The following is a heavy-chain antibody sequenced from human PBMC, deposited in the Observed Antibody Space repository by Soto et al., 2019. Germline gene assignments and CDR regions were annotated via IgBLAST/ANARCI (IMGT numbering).Heavy chain of an antibody. J-gene: IGHJ4*02. CDR3: AKDRTTFGVINQYFFDS. CDR2: ISSSGRQT. D-gene: IGHD3-3*01. V-gene: IGHV3-23*01. CDR1: GFTFSNYA. Sequence: EVQLLESGGTLVQLGGSLRLSCAASGFTFSNYAMSWVRQAPGKGLEWVSAISSSGRQTYYADSVRGRFTILRDNSKNALYLQMSSLRAGATAVYYCAKDRTTFGVINQYFFDSWGQGTLVAVSS.